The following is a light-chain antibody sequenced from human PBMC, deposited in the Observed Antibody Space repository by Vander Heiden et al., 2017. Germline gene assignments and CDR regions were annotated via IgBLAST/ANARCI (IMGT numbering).Light chain of an antibody. Sequence: EIVLTQAPLSLPVTPREPAAIPCRSSQSLLLTTGSPFLAWYLQKPGQSPQVLIYLGSNRASGVPDRFSGSGSCTEFTLKISRVEAEDVGVYYCIQTRQTPFTFGGGTKVEIK. V-gene: IGKV2-28*01. J-gene: IGKJ4*02. CDR1: QSLLLTTGSPF. CDR2: LGS. CDR3: IQTRQTPFT.